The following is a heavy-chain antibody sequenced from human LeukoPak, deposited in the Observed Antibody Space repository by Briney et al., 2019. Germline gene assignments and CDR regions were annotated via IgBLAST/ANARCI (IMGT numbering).Heavy chain of an antibody. V-gene: IGHV4-39*07. D-gene: IGHD3-10*01. CDR2: IYYSGST. CDR3: AGDLVTMVRGVIIRGVGDDAFDI. Sequence: SETLSLTCTVSRGSISSYYWGWIRQPPGKGLEWIGSIYYSGSTYYNPSLKSRVTISVDTSKNQFSLKLSSVTAADTAVYYCAGDLVTMVRGVIIRGVGDDAFDIWGPGTMVTVSS. CDR1: RGSISSYY. J-gene: IGHJ3*02.